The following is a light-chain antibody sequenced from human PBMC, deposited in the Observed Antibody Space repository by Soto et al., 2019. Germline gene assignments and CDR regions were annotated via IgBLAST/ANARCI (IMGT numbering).Light chain of an antibody. V-gene: IGLV2-23*01. CDR2: EDT. J-gene: IGLJ3*02. CDR1: SSDVGSHPL. CDR3: CAFTSAGTWV. Sequence: QSALTQPASVSGSPGQSITISCAGTSSDVGSHPLVSWYQQHPGKAHKLMISEDTKRPSGVSNRFSGSKSGNMASLTISGLQAEDEADYYCCAFTSAGTWVFGGGTKLTVL.